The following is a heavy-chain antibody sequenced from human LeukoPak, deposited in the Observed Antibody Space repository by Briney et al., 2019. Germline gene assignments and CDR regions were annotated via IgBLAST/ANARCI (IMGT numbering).Heavy chain of an antibody. Sequence: PGGSLSLSCAASGFTFSSYWMSWVRQAPGKGLEWVANIKQDGSEKYYVDSVKGRFTISRDNAKNSLYLQMNSLRAEDTAVYYCARDKGIKGSCYSVCGWFDPWGQGTLVTVSS. CDR1: GFTFSSYW. CDR2: IKQDGSEK. V-gene: IGHV3-7*01. CDR3: ARDKGIKGSCYSVCGWFDP. D-gene: IGHD2-15*01. J-gene: IGHJ5*02.